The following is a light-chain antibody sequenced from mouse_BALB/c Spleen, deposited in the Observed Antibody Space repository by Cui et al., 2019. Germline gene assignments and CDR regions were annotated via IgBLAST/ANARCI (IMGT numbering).Light chain of an antibody. J-gene: IGKJ4*01. V-gene: IGKV5-43*01. CDR1: QSMSNN. Sequence: EIVLTQSPATLSVTLGDSVSLSRRASQSMSNNLHSYQQKSHEYQRLLMKYAPQTRSGIPSRFSGSGSGTDFTLSNNSVETEDFGMYFCQQSNSSPLTFGSGTKLEIK. CDR2: YAP. CDR3: QQSNSSPLT.